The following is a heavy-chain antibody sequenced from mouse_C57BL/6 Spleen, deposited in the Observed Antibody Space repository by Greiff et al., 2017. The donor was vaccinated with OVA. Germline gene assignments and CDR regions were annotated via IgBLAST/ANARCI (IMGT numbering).Heavy chain of an antibody. CDR1: GFSLSTFGMG. Sequence: QVTLKVSGPGILQPSQTLSLTCSFSGFSLSTFGMGVGWIRQPSGKGLEWLAHIWWDDDKYYNPALKSRLTISKDTSKNQVFLKIANVDTADTATYYCARTFTTVVATGGYFDVWGTGTTVTVSS. V-gene: IGHV8-8*01. CDR3: ARTFTTVVATGGYFDV. CDR2: IWWDDDK. D-gene: IGHD1-1*01. J-gene: IGHJ1*03.